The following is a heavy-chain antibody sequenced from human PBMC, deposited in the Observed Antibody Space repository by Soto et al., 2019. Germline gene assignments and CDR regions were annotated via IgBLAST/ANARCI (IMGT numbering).Heavy chain of an antibody. J-gene: IGHJ4*02. Sequence: SETLSLTCTVSGGSISSGDYYWSWIRQPPGKGLEWIGYIYYSGSTYYNPSLKIRVTISVDTSKNQFSLKLSSVTAADTSVYYCAREEYSGSTPAVPWPLYYFDYWGQGTLVTVSS. CDR2: IYYSGST. V-gene: IGHV4-30-4*01. CDR1: GGSISSGDYY. D-gene: IGHD1-26*01. CDR3: AREEYSGSTPAVPWPLYYFDY.